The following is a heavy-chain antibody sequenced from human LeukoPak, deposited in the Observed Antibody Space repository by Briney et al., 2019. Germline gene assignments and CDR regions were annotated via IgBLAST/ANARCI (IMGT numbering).Heavy chain of an antibody. CDR2: IYYSGST. V-gene: IGHV4-61*01. J-gene: IGHJ5*02. CDR1: GGSVSSGSYY. Sequence: PSETLSLTCTVSGGSVSSGSYYWSWVRQPPGKGLEWIGYIYYSGSTNYNPSLKSRVTISVDTSKNQFSLKLSSVTAADTAVYYCARRAAARWSCWFDPWGQGTLVTVSS. D-gene: IGHD6-6*01. CDR3: ARRAAARWSCWFDP.